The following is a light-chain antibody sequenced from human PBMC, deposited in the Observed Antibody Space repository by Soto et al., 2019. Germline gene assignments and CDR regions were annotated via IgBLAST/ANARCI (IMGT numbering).Light chain of an antibody. CDR3: CSYAGSYYYV. J-gene: IGLJ1*01. CDR1: SSDVGGYNY. CDR2: DVT. Sequence: QSALTQPRSVSWSPGQSVAISCTGTSSDVGGYNYVSWYQQHPGKAPKLIIYDVTKRPSGVPDRFSGPSSGNTASLTISGLQAEDEADYFCCSYAGSYYYVFGTGTKV. V-gene: IGLV2-11*01.